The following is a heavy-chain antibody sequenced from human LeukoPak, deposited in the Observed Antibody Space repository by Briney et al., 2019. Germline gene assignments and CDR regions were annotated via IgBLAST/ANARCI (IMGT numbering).Heavy chain of an antibody. Sequence: SETLSLTCTVSGGSITSASYYWTWIRQPPGQGLEWIGYILTLGGTYYTPPLRSRVTISVDSIRNQFSLNLNSVTAADTAVYYCARIPIQSGVYGFFDYWGQGALVTVSS. CDR1: GGSITSASYY. D-gene: IGHD5/OR15-5a*01. V-gene: IGHV4-30-4*01. CDR3: ARIPIQSGVYGFFDY. J-gene: IGHJ4*02. CDR2: ILTLGGT.